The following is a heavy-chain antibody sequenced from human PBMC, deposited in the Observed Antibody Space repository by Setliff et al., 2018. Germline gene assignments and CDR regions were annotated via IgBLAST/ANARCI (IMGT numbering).Heavy chain of an antibody. CDR2: LNNDGTTI. CDR1: GFTFSSYG. V-gene: IGHV3-NL1*01. CDR3: AKGLYNWNDNDAFDI. D-gene: IGHD1-20*01. J-gene: IGHJ3*02. Sequence: GGSLRLSCAASGFTFSSYGMHWVRQAPGKGLEWISYLNNDGTTIYYADSVKGRFTISRDNSKNTLYLQMNSLRAEDTAVYYCAKGLYNWNDNDAFDIWGQGTMVTVSS.